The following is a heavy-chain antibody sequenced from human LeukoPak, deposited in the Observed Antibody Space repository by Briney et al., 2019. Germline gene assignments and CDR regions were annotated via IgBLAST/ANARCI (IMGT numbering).Heavy chain of an antibody. D-gene: IGHD3-22*01. V-gene: IGHV3-13*01. J-gene: IGHJ4*02. CDR1: GFTFSSYD. CDR3: ARGVSSGYHVFNY. CDR2: IGIGGDT. Sequence: GGSLRLSCAASGFTFSSYDMHWVRQVTGKGLEWVSGIGIGGDTYNLGSVKGRFTISRENAKNSLYLQMNSLRAEDTAVYYCARGVSSGYHVFNYWGQGTLVTVSS.